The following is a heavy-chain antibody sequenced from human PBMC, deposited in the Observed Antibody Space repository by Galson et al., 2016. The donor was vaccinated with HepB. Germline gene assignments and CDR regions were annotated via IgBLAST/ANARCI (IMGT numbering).Heavy chain of an antibody. CDR3: ARDFEYRGSRSRYEDCFDP. V-gene: IGHV1-18*01. J-gene: IGHJ5*02. CDR2: ISANEGDT. CDR1: GYTFSNYG. D-gene: IGHD2-2*01. Sequence: SVKVSCKASGYTFSNYGISWVRQAPGHGLEWLGWISANEGDTNYARKFQGRVTLTTDTSTSTAYMELRSLTSDDTAVYYCARDFEYRGSRSRYEDCFDPWGQGTLVTVFS.